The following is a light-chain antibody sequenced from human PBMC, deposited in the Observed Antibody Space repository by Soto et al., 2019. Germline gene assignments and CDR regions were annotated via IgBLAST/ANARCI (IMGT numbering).Light chain of an antibody. J-gene: IGLJ2*01. CDR3: ISYTSSSTLV. CDR1: NSDVGLYDF. V-gene: IGLV2-14*01. Sequence: QSALTQPASVSGTPGQSITISCTGSNSDVGLYDFVSWYQHHPGRAPKLIVSEVSHRPSGISNRFSGSKSGNTASLTISGLQSEDEADYYCISYTSSSTLVFGGGTKLTVL. CDR2: EVS.